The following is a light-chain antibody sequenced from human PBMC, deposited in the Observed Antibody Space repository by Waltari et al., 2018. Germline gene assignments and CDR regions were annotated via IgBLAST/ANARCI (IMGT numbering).Light chain of an antibody. CDR1: QSISRY. Sequence: IVLTQSPGTLSLSPGERATLSCRASQSISRYLVWYQPKPGQPPRLLIYEASRRATGIPDRFSGSGSGTDFSLTISRLEPEDFGVYYCQNHERLPATFGQGTRVEI. V-gene: IGKV3-20*01. CDR2: EAS. J-gene: IGKJ1*01. CDR3: QNHERLPAT.